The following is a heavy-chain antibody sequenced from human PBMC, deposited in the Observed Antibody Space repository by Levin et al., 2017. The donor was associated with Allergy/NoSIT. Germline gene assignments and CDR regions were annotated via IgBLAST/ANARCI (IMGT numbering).Heavy chain of an antibody. J-gene: IGHJ3*01. CDR1: GFSMNFEV. D-gene: IGHD5-24*01. Sequence: GESLKISCVGSGFSMNFEVVHWVRQAPGKGLEWLAVISYSGDHKYYADSVKGRFTISSDYSRNTLYLQINNLKTDDTAVYYCAREQERSRWASFGFWGQGTLVTVSS. CDR3: AREQERSRWASFGF. CDR2: ISYSGDHK. V-gene: IGHV3-30*14.